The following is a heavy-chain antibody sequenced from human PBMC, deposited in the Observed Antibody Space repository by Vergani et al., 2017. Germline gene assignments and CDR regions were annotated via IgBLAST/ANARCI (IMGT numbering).Heavy chain of an antibody. CDR1: GGSFSGYY. CDR3: AGRPIFGVAKWGFDY. CDR2: IYYSGST. Sequence: QVQLQQWGAGLLKPSETLSLTCAVYGGSFSGYYWGWIRQPPGQGLEWIGSIYYSGSTYYNPSLKSRVTISVDTSKNQFSLKLSSVTAADTAVYYRAGRPIFGVAKWGFDYWGQGTLVTVSS. V-gene: IGHV4-34*01. J-gene: IGHJ4*02. D-gene: IGHD3-3*01.